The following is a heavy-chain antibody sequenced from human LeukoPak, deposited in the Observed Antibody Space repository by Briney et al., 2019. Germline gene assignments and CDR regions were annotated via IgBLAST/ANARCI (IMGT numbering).Heavy chain of an antibody. CDR2: VYYLGKT. J-gene: IGHJ4*02. CDR3: ARDHMAVTSFDQ. V-gene: IGHV4-39*07. Sequence: SETLSLTCTVSGASISYSGYFWGWIRQPPGKGLEWIGNVYYLGKTYYNPSLETRVTMSVDMSKNQFSLELTSVTAADTAVYYCARDHMAVTSFDQWGQGTLVTVSS. D-gene: IGHD5-24*01. CDR1: GASISYSGYF.